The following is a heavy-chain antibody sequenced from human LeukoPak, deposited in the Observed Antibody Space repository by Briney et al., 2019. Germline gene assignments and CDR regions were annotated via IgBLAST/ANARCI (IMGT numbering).Heavy chain of an antibody. V-gene: IGHV1-69*05. CDR3: ARVVVPAAINWFDP. D-gene: IGHD2-2*01. J-gene: IGHJ5*02. CDR1: GGTFSSYA. CDR2: IIPILGTA. Sequence: ASVKVSCKASGGTFSSYAISWVRQAPGQGLEWMGGIIPILGTANYAQKFQGRVTITTDESTSTAYMELSSLRSEDTAVYYCARVVVPAAINWFDPWGQGTLVTVSS.